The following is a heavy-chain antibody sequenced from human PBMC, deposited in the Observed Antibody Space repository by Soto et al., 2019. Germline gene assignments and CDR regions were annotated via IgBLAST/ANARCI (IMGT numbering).Heavy chain of an antibody. Sequence: EVQLVESGGGLVQPGRSLRLSCAASGFTFDDYAMHWVRQAPGKGLEWVSGISWNSGSIGYADSVKGRFTISRDNAKNSLYLKMNSLGAEDTALYYCAKDGGSGSYLSYYYGMDVWGQGTTVTVSS. J-gene: IGHJ6*02. D-gene: IGHD3-10*01. CDR3: AKDGGSGSYLSYYYGMDV. V-gene: IGHV3-9*01. CDR2: ISWNSGSI. CDR1: GFTFDDYA.